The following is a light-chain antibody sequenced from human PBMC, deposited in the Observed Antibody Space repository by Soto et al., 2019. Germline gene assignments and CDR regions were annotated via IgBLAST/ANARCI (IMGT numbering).Light chain of an antibody. Sequence: IQMTQSPSTLSASVGDRVTITCRASQSISTWLAWYKQKPGKAPKLLIYKASTLESGVPPRVRGGGSGTEFTLTISSLQPDDFATYYCQHYNSYSEAFGQGTKVDIK. CDR3: QHYNSYSEA. V-gene: IGKV1-5*03. CDR2: KAS. J-gene: IGKJ1*01. CDR1: QSISTW.